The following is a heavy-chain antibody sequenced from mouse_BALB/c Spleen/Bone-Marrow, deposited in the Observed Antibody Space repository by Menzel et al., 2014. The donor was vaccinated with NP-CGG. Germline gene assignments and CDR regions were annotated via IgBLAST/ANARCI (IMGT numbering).Heavy chain of an antibody. Sequence: VKLVESGAELMKPGASVKISCKATGYTFSSYWIEWVKQRPGHGLEWIGEILPGSGSTNYNEKFKGKATFTADTSSSTAYMELSSLTSEDSAVYYCASGTPATSYYALDYWGQGTSVTVSS. J-gene: IGHJ4*01. CDR1: GYTFSSYW. V-gene: IGHV1-9*01. CDR3: ASGTPATSYYALDY. CDR2: ILPGSGST. D-gene: IGHD1-2*01.